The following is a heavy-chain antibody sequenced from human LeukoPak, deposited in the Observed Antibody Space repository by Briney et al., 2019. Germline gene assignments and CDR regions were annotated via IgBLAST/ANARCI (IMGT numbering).Heavy chain of an antibody. Sequence: SVKGSCKASGGTFSSYAISWVRQAPGQGLEWMGGIIPIFGTANYAQKFHGRVTITADESTSTAYMELSSLRSEDTAVYYCARDLVPYYYDSSGHSRWAFDLWGQGTMVTVSS. CDR1: GGTFSSYA. J-gene: IGHJ3*01. D-gene: IGHD3-22*01. V-gene: IGHV1-69*13. CDR2: IIPIFGTA. CDR3: ARDLVPYYYDSSGHSRWAFDL.